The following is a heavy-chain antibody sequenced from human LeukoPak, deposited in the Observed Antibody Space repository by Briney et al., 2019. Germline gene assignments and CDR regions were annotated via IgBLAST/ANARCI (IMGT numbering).Heavy chain of an antibody. Sequence: GGSLRLSCAASGFTFSSYGMSWVRQAPGKGLEWASAISGSGGSTYYADSVKGRFTISRDNSKNTLYLQMNSLRAEDTAVYYCARFIAAPYYFDYWGRGTLVTVSS. D-gene: IGHD6-13*01. CDR2: ISGSGGST. CDR1: GFTFSSYG. J-gene: IGHJ4*02. V-gene: IGHV3-23*01. CDR3: ARFIAAPYYFDY.